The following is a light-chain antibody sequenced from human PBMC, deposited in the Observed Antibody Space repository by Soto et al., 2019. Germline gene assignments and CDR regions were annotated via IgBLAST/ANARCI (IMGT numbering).Light chain of an antibody. CDR2: AAS. CDR1: QSVSSY. J-gene: IGKJ4*01. CDR3: QQRSNWHLT. V-gene: IGKV3-11*01. Sequence: EIVLTQSPATLSLSPGERATLSCRASQSVSSYLAWYQQKPGQAPRLLIHAASNRATGIPARFSGSGSGTDFNLTISSLEPEDFAVYYCQQRSNWHLTFGGGTKVEIK.